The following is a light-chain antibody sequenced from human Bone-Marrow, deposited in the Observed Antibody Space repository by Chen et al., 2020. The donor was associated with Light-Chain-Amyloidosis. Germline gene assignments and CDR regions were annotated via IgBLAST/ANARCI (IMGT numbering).Light chain of an antibody. V-gene: IGLV3-25*03. CDR2: RDT. Sequence: SYELTQPPSVSVSPGQTARITCSGDDLPTKYAYWYQQKPGQAPVLVIHRDTERPSGISERFSGSGSGTTATLTISGVQAEDEADYHCQSADSSGTYEVIFGGGTKLPVL. J-gene: IGLJ2*01. CDR1: DLPTKY. CDR3: QSADSSGTYEVI.